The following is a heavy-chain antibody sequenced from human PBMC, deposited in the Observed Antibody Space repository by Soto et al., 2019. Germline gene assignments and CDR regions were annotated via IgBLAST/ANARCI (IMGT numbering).Heavy chain of an antibody. Sequence: SETLSLTCTVSGGSISSYYWSWIRQPPGKGLEWIGYIYYSGSTNYNPSLKSRVTISVDTSKNQFSLKLSSVTAADTAVYYCARSSGYYWDFDYWGQGTLVTVSS. CDR3: ARSSGYYWDFDY. CDR2: IYYSGST. CDR1: GGSISSYY. D-gene: IGHD3-22*01. V-gene: IGHV4-59*01. J-gene: IGHJ4*02.